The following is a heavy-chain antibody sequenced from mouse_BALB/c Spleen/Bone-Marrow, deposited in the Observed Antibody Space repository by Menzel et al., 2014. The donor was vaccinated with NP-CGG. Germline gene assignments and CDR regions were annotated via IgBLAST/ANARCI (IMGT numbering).Heavy chain of an antibody. J-gene: IGHJ2*01. Sequence: PLKTGASVKISCKAPGYSFTGYYMHWFKLSHGKSLEWIGYISCYNGATSYNQTFKGKATFTVDTSSSTAYMQFNSLTAEDSAVYYCARGIFYCSISYFDDWCQG. CDR1: GYSFTGYY. V-gene: IGHV1S34*01. D-gene: IGHD1-1*01. CDR3: ARGIFYCSISYFDD. CDR2: ISCYNGAT.